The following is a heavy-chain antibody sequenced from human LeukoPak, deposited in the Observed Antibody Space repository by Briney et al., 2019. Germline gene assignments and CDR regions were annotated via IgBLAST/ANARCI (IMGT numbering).Heavy chain of an antibody. J-gene: IGHJ6*02. D-gene: IGHD2-8*01. CDR3: VAGGATNGVVYYYYGMDV. CDR1: GGTFSSYA. V-gene: IGHV1-69*01. CDR2: IIPIFGTA. Sequence: SVKVSCKASGGTFSSYAISWVRQAPGQGLEWMGGIIPIFGTANYAQKFQGRVTITADESTSTAYMELSSLRSEDTAVYYCVAGGATNGVVYYYYGMDVWGQGTTVTVSS.